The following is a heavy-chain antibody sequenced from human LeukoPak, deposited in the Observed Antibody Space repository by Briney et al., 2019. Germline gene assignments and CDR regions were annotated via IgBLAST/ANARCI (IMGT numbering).Heavy chain of an antibody. J-gene: IGHJ4*02. CDR2: IYHSGST. V-gene: IGHV4-38-2*02. CDR1: GYSLTSGYY. Sequence: SETLSLTCTVSGYSLTSGYYWGWIRQPPGKGLEWIGSIYHSGSTFYNPSLKSRVTISVDPSKNQFSLKLSSVTAADTAVYYCAKSRGYNYGSWDQYFDYWGQGTLVTVSS. CDR3: AKSRGYNYGSWDQYFDY. D-gene: IGHD5-18*01.